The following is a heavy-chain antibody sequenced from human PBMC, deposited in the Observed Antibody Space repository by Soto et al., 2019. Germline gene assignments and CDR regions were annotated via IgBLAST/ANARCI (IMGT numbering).Heavy chain of an antibody. J-gene: IGHJ4*02. D-gene: IGHD4-17*01. CDR2: ISYDGSNK. V-gene: IGHV3-30*18. CDR3: AKEGATVIDIDY. CDR1: GFTFSSYG. Sequence: GGSLRLSCAASGFTFSSYGMHWVRQAPGKGLEWVAVISYDGSNKYYADSVKGRFTISRDNSKNTLYLQMNSLRAEDTAVYYCAKEGATVIDIDYWGQGTLVTVSS.